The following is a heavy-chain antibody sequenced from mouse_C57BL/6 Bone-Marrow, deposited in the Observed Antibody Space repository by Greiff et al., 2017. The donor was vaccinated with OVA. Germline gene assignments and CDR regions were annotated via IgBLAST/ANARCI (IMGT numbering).Heavy chain of an antibody. CDR1: GFTFSDYY. D-gene: IGHD1-1*01. CDR2: ISNGGGST. CDR3: ARHYYGSSYEYFDV. V-gene: IGHV5-12*01. J-gene: IGHJ1*03. Sequence: EVHLVESGGGLVQPGGSLKLSCAASGFTFSDYYMYWVRQTPEKRLEWVAYISNGGGSTYYPDTVKGRFTISRDNAKNTLYLQMSRLKSEDTAMYYCARHYYGSSYEYFDVWGTGTTVTVSS.